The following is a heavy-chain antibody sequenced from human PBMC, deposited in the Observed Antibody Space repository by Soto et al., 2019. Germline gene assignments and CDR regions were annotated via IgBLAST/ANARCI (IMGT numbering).Heavy chain of an antibody. J-gene: IGHJ4*02. CDR2: VSSGGDNT. Sequence: EVQLLQSGGGLGQPGGSLTLSCAASGFTFNNFAMTWVRQAPGKGLEWVSSVSSGGDNTWYADSVKGRFTISRDNPKNTLYLHMNILSAADTAVYYCAKVQLPHSNHGGGYLLDFWGQGTLVTVSS. CDR1: GFTFNNFA. CDR3: AKVQLPHSNHGGGYLLDF. V-gene: IGHV3-23*01. D-gene: IGHD4-4*01.